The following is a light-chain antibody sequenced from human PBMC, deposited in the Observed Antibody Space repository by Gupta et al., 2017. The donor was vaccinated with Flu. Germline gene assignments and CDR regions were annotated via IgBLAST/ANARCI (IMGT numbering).Light chain of an antibody. V-gene: IGKV3-20*01. CDR1: RSVTGNH. CDR3: QQGVESPGT. CDR2: TAS. Sequence: ERATLSCRATRSVTGNHLAWYQQKPGQAPRLLIYTASKRAFGIPDRFSGGGSGTDFTLTINGLEPEDVGVYYCQQGVESPGTFGQGTRVEIK. J-gene: IGKJ1*01.